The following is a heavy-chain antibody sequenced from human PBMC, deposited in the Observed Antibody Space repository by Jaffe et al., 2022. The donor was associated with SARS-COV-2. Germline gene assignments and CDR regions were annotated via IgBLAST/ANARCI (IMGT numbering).Heavy chain of an antibody. V-gene: IGHV1-3*01. CDR2: INAGNGNT. CDR3: ARGYCSSTSCYGVDY. D-gene: IGHD2-2*01. J-gene: IGHJ4*02. CDR1: GYTFTSYA. Sequence: QVQLVQSGAEVKKPGASVKVSCKASGYTFTSYAMHWVRQAPGQRLEWMGWINAGNGNTKYSQKFQGRVTITRDTSASTAYMELSSLRSEDTAVYYCARGYCSSTSCYGVDYWGQGTLVTVSS.